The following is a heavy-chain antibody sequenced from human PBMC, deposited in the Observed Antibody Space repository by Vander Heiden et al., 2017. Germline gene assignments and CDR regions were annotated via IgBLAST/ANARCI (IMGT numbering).Heavy chain of an antibody. J-gene: IGHJ4*02. CDR1: GFTCTNYA. Sequence: EVQLLESGGGLVQHGGCLKLSCGAPGFTCTNYAISWVRQAPGKGLEWVSGSNTGGNTYYADSVKGRFTISRDNSKSTLYLQMNSLRAEDTALYYCAKDGGKVKEDWGQGTLVTVSS. V-gene: IGHV3-23*01. CDR3: AKDGGKVKED. CDR2: SNTGGNT. D-gene: IGHD3-22*01.